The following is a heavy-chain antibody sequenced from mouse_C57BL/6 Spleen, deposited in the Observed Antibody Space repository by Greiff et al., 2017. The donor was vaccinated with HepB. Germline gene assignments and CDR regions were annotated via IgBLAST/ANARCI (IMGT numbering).Heavy chain of an antibody. D-gene: IGHD2-1*01. CDR1: GFNIKDDY. J-gene: IGHJ2*01. CDR2: IDPENGDT. V-gene: IGHV14-4*01. CDR3: PTNYEGY. Sequence: EVQLQQSGAELVRPGASVKLSCTASGFNIKDDYMHWVKQRPEQGLEWIGWIDPENGDTEYASKFQGKATITADTSSNTAYLQLSSLTSEDTAVYSCPTNYEGYWGQGTTLTVSS.